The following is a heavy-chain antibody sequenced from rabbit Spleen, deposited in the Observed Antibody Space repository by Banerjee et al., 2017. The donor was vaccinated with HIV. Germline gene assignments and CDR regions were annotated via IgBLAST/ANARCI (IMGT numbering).Heavy chain of an antibody. V-gene: IGHV1S45*01. CDR1: GFSFSNKAV. CDR2: IYTGSSGST. D-gene: IGHD8-1*01. CDR3: ARDTGSSFSSYGMDL. Sequence: QEQLVEYGGDLVQPEGSLTLTCKASGFSFSNKAVMCWVRQAPGKGLEWIACIYTGSSGSTYYATWATGRFTCSKTSSTTVTLQMTSLTAADTATYFCARDTGSSFSSYGMDLWGPGTLVTVS. J-gene: IGHJ6*01.